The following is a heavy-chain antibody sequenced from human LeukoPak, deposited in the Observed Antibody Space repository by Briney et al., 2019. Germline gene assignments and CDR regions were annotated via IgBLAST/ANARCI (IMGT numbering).Heavy chain of an antibody. CDR1: GFTFSSYS. J-gene: IGHJ3*02. Sequence: GGSRRLSCAASGFTFSSYSMNWVRQAPGKGLEWVSSISSSNSYIYYADSVKGRFTISRDNAKNSLYLQMNSLRAEDTAVYYCERAVYDFWGFDIWGQGTMVTVSS. D-gene: IGHD3-3*01. CDR2: ISSSNSYI. V-gene: IGHV3-21*01. CDR3: ERAVYDFWGFDI.